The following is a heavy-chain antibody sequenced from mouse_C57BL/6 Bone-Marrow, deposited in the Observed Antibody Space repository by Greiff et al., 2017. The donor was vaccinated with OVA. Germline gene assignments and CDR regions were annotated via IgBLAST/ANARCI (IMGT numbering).Heavy chain of an antibody. D-gene: IGHD2-3*01. V-gene: IGHV5-2*01. CDR2: INSDGGST. Sequence: EVKLMESGGGLVQPGESLKLSCESNEYEFPSHDMSWVRKTPEKRLELVAAINSDGGSTYYPDTMERRFIISRDNTKKTLYLQMSSLRSEDTALYYCASIYDGYYWFAYWGQGTLVTVSA. CDR3: ASIYDGYYWFAY. CDR1: EYEFPSHD. J-gene: IGHJ3*01.